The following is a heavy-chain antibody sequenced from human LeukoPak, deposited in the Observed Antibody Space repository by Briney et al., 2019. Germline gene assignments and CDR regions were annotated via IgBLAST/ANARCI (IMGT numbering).Heavy chain of an antibody. CDR3: ARHAATSTWSHFDY. CDR2: IYPGDSNI. J-gene: IGHJ4*02. Sequence: GESLKTSCKGSGYSFSTYWIGWVRQMPGRGLEWMGIIYPGDSNIGYSLSFQGQVTISADKSASTAYLQWSSLRASDTAMYYCARHAATSTWSHFDYWGQGTQVTVSS. V-gene: IGHV5-51*01. CDR1: GYSFSTYW. D-gene: IGHD6-13*01.